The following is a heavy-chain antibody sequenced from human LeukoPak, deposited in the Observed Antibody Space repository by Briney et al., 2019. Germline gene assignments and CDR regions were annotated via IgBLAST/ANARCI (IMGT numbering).Heavy chain of an antibody. V-gene: IGHV4-38-2*01. CDR2: IYHSGST. J-gene: IGHJ4*02. CDR1: GYSISSGYY. Sequence: PSETLSLTCAVSGYSISSGYYWGWIRQPPGKGLEWIGGIYHSGSTYYNPSLKSRVTISVDTSKNQFSLKLSSVTAADTAVYYCAGRYCSSTSCPYYFDYWGQGTLVTVSS. D-gene: IGHD2-2*01. CDR3: AGRYCSSTSCPYYFDY.